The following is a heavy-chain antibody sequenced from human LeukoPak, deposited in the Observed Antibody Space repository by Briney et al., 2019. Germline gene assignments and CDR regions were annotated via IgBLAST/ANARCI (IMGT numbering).Heavy chain of an antibody. V-gene: IGHV3-21*01. J-gene: IGHJ4*02. CDR2: ISSGSSAI. Sequence: GGSLRLSCEASGFTFTTYSMTWVRQASGKGMEWVSIISSGSSAIFSADALKGRFTISRDDAKNLLYLDMNSLRAEDTAVYYCARGHTAVTRHFDFWGQGTLVTVSS. CDR3: ARGHTAVTRHFDF. CDR1: GFTFTTYS. D-gene: IGHD4-17*01.